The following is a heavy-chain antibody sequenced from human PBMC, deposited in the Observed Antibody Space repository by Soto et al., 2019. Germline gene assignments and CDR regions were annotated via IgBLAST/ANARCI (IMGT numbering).Heavy chain of an antibody. D-gene: IGHD3-10*01. CDR1: GFIFSAYF. J-gene: IGHJ4*02. CDR2: ISGPGSDT. CDR3: AREDGGGPFDY. Sequence: SLRLSCEASGFIFSAYFMTWVRQAPGKGLEWVSGISGPGSDTDYADSVKGRFTISRDNSKNTLFLQMSSLRVEDTAVYYCAREDGGGPFDYWSQGTLVTVS. V-gene: IGHV3-23*01.